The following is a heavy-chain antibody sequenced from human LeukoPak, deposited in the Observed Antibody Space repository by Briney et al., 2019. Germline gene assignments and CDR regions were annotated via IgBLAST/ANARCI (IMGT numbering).Heavy chain of an antibody. V-gene: IGHV5-51*01. CDR1: GYSFTTYW. D-gene: IGHD6-13*01. Sequence: GESLKISCKGSGYSFTTYWIGWVRQLPGKGLEWMGIIYPGDSDTRYSPSFQGQVTISADKSISTAYLQWSSLKASDTAMYYCARRSYSSSWYYFDYWGQGTLVTVSS. CDR3: ARRSYSSSWYYFDY. J-gene: IGHJ4*02. CDR2: IYPGDSDT.